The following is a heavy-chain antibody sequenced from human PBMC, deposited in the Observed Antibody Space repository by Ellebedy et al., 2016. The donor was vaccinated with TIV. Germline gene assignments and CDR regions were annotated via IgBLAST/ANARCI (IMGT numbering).Heavy chain of an antibody. V-gene: IGHV4-39*07. D-gene: IGHD1-1*01. J-gene: IGHJ5*02. Sequence: MPSETLSLTCTVSGDSITDKSHYWGWIRQPPGTGLEWIGRVYHNGITDYNPSLQSRVTISADTSKNQFSLKVTSVTAADTAVYYCARDRLEPGFLDPWGQGALVTVSS. CDR3: ARDRLEPGFLDP. CDR1: GDSITDKSHY. CDR2: VYHNGIT.